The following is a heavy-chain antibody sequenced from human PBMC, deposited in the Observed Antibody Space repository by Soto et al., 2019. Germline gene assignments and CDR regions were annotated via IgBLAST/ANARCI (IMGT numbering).Heavy chain of an antibody. CDR3: ARDLPLYSGGWYSPYYFDY. J-gene: IGHJ4*02. D-gene: IGHD6-19*01. Sequence: EVQLVESGGGLVKPGGSLRLSCAASGFTFSSYSMNWVRQAPGKGLEWVSAISSSSSYIYYADSVKGRFTISRDNAKNSLYLQMNSLRAEDTAVYYCARDLPLYSGGWYSPYYFDYWGQGTLVTVSS. CDR2: ISSSSSYI. V-gene: IGHV3-21*01. CDR1: GFTFSSYS.